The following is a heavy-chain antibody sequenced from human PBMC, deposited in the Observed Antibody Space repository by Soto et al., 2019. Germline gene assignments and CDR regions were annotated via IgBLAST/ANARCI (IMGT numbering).Heavy chain of an antibody. CDR1: GYTFTGYY. J-gene: IGHJ4*02. D-gene: IGHD5-12*01. CDR2: INPNSGGT. CDR3: ARDMSGYDYGDLDD. Sequence: GASVKVSCKASGYTFTGYYMHWVRQAPGQGLEWMGWINPNSGGTNYAQKFQGWVTMTRDTSISTAYMELSRLRSDDTAVYYCARDMSGYDYGDLDDSGQGTLVTVSS. V-gene: IGHV1-2*04.